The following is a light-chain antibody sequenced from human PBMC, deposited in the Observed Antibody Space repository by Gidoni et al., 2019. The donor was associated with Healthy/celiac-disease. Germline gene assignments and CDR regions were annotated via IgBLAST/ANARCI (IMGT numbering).Light chain of an antibody. Sequence: AIQLTHSPSSLSASVGDRVTITCRASQGISSALAWYQQKPGKAPKLLIYDASSLESGVPARFSGSGSGTDFTLTISSLQPEDFATYYCQQFNSYPHTFGQGTRLEIK. CDR3: QQFNSYPHT. CDR2: DAS. CDR1: QGISSA. J-gene: IGKJ5*01. V-gene: IGKV1-13*02.